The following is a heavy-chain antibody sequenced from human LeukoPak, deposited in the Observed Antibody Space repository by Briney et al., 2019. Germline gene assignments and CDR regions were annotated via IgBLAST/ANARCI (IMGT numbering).Heavy chain of an antibody. D-gene: IGHD6-19*01. Sequence: PGGSLRLSWAASGLTLKNFAMSWVRQAPGKGLEWLAVTSGDEDSTHYADSVRGHFVISTDNSKHTSFLHMNSLRAEDTAVYYCTIDLMTGFSSGWHFGYWGQGTLVTVSS. CDR1: GLTLKNFA. V-gene: IGHV3-23*01. CDR3: TIDLMTGFSSGWHFGY. CDR2: TSGDEDST. J-gene: IGHJ4*02.